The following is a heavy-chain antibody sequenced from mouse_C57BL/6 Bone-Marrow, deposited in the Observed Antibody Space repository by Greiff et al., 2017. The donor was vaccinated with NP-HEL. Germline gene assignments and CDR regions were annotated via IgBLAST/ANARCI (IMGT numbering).Heavy chain of an antibody. Sequence: FQLQQSGAELVKPGASVKMSCKASGYTFTSYWITWVKQRPGQGLEWIGDIYPGSGSTNYNEKFKSKATLTVDTSSSTAYMQLSSLTSQDSAVYYCARSYYYGSSYWYFDVWGTGTTVTVSS. V-gene: IGHV1-55*01. CDR1: GYTFTSYW. CDR2: IYPGSGST. CDR3: ARSYYYGSSYWYFDV. D-gene: IGHD1-1*01. J-gene: IGHJ1*03.